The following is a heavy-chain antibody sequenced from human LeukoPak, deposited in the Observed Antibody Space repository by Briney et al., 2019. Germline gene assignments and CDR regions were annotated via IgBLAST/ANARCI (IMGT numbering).Heavy chain of an antibody. CDR2: IIPIFGIA. D-gene: IGHD3-16*01. V-gene: IGHV1-69*04. Sequence: SVKVSCKASGGTFGSYAISWVRQAPGQGLEWMGRIIPIFGIANYAQKFQGRVTITADKSTSTAYMELSSLRSEDTAVYYCARGTGGAYYFDYWGQGTLVTVSS. J-gene: IGHJ4*02. CDR3: ARGTGGAYYFDY. CDR1: GGTFGSYA.